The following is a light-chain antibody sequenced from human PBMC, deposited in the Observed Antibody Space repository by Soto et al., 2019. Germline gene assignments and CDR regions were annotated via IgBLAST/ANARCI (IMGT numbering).Light chain of an antibody. CDR3: QQYGSSPWT. CDR2: GAS. Sequence: EIVLTQSPGTLSLSPGERATLSCRASQSVSSSYLAWYQQKPGQAPRLLIYGASSRATGIPDRFSGSGSGTDLTLTISRLEPADFAVFYWQQYGSSPWTFGQGTKVEIK. J-gene: IGKJ1*01. CDR1: QSVSSSY. V-gene: IGKV3-20*01.